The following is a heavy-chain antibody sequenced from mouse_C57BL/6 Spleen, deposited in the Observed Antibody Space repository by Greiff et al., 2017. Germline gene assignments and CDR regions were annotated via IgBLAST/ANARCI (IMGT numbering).Heavy chain of an antibody. CDR3: ARSGYDYDGAMDY. CDR1: GYTFTSYG. CDR2: IYPRSGNT. Sequence: QVQLQQSGAELARPGASVKLSCKASGYTFTSYGISWVKQRTGQGLEWIGEIYPRSGNTYYNEKFKGKATLTADKSSSTAYMDLRSLTSEDSAVYFCARSGYDYDGAMDYWGQGTSVTVAS. J-gene: IGHJ4*01. D-gene: IGHD2-4*01. V-gene: IGHV1-81*01.